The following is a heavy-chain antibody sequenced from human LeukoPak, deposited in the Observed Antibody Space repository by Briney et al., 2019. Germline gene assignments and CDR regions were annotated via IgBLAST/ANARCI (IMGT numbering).Heavy chain of an antibody. CDR3: AREAWQGSGWYRVPY. Sequence: GGSLRLSCAASGFTFSRYWMSWVRQAPGKGLKWVANIKQDGSEKYYVDSVKGRFTFSRDNAKNSLYLQMNSLRAEDTAVYYCAREAWQGSGWYRVPYWGQGTLVTVSS. V-gene: IGHV3-7*01. CDR1: GFTFSRYW. CDR2: IKQDGSEK. D-gene: IGHD6-19*01. J-gene: IGHJ4*02.